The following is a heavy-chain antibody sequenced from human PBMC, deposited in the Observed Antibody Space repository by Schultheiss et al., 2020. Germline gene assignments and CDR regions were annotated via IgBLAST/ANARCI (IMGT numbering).Heavy chain of an antibody. CDR1: GYTFTSYA. D-gene: IGHD3-22*01. J-gene: IGHJ4*02. CDR3: ARATYYDSSGYYRPWTH. CDR2: SNAGNGNT. V-gene: IGHV1-3*01. Sequence: ASVKVSCKASGYTFTSYAMHWVRQAPGQRLEWMGWSNAGNGNTNYAQKLQGRVTMTTDTSTSTAYMELSSLRSEDTAVYYCARATYYDSSGYYRPWTHWGEGTLVTASS.